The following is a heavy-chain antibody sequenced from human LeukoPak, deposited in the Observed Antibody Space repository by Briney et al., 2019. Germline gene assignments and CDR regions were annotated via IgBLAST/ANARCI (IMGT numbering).Heavy chain of an antibody. J-gene: IGHJ6*03. CDR2: LSGSGAGT. Sequence: PTGGSLRLSCAASGFTFSDYALGWVRQAPGRGLEWVATLSGSGAGTYYSDSVQGRFTISRDNAKNSLYLQMNSLRAEDTAVYYCARVHWNYVYMDVWGKGTTVTVSS. V-gene: IGHV3-23*01. D-gene: IGHD1-7*01. CDR3: ARVHWNYVYMDV. CDR1: GFTFSDYA.